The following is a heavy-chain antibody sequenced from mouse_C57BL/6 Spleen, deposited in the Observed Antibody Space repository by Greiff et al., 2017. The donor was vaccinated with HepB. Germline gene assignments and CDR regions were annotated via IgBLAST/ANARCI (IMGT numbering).Heavy chain of an antibody. J-gene: IGHJ2*01. V-gene: IGHV3-1*01. CDR2: ISYSGST. Sequence: EVKLLESGPGMVKPSQSPSLTCTVTGYSITSGYDWHWIRHFPGNKLEGMGYISYSGSTKYNPSLKSRISIIHEPYKNHFYLNLNSVTTEDTATYICARGRYYYGSSLDYWGQGTTLTVSS. CDR1: GYSITSGYD. D-gene: IGHD1-1*01. CDR3: ARGRYYYGSSLDY.